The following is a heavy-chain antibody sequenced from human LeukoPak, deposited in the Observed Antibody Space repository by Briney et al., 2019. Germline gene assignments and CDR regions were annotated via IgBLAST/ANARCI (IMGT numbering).Heavy chain of an antibody. CDR2: IYTSGST. J-gene: IGHJ4*02. V-gene: IGHV4-4*07. D-gene: IGHD5-24*01. CDR1: GDSISNYY. CDR3: AREGRDGYNYRALDY. Sequence: PSETLSLTCIVSGDSISNYYWSWIRQPAGKGLEWIGRIYTSGSTNYNPSLESRVTMSVDTSKNQFSLNLSSVTAADTAVYSCAREGRDGYNYRALDYWGQGTLVSVSS.